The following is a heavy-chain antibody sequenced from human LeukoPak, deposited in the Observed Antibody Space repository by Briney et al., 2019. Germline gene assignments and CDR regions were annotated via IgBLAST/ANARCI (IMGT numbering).Heavy chain of an antibody. V-gene: IGHV3-9*01. Sequence: GRSLRLSCAASGFTFDDYAMHCVRQAPGKGLDWVSGISWNSGSIGYADSVKGRFTISRDNAKNSLYLQMNSMRAEDTALYYCAKDRRDYYGSGSYPQGYFDYWGQGTLVTVSS. CDR3: AKDRRDYYGSGSYPQGYFDY. CDR2: ISWNSGSI. CDR1: GFTFDDYA. J-gene: IGHJ4*02. D-gene: IGHD3-10*01.